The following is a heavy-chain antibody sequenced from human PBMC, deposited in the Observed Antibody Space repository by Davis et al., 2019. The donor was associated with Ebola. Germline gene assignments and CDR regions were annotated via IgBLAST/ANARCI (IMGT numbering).Heavy chain of an antibody. CDR2: ITPFNGNT. J-gene: IGHJ6*02. CDR3: ASAGVSPYYSYGMDF. D-gene: IGHD3-3*01. CDR1: GHTFRYRY. V-gene: IGHV1-45*02. Sequence: SVKVSCKALGHTFRYRYVHWVRQAPGQALEWMGWITPFNGNTNYAQKFQGRLAISRDGPMSTAYMELSGLRSDDTGMYYCASAGVSPYYSYGMDFWGQGTTVTV.